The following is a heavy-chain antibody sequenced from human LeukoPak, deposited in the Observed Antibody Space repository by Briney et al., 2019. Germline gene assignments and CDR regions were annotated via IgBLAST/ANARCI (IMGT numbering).Heavy chain of an antibody. CDR3: AKGTRLELEQNAFDI. Sequence: GGSLRLSCAVSGFSFSSYCMHWVRQAPGKGLEWVAFIRYDGSNKYYADSVKGQFTISRDNSKNTQYLEMNSLRAEDTAEYYCAKGTRLELEQNAFDIWGQGTMVTVSS. CDR1: GFSFSSYC. V-gene: IGHV3-30*02. J-gene: IGHJ3*02. CDR2: IRYDGSNK. D-gene: IGHD1/OR15-1a*01.